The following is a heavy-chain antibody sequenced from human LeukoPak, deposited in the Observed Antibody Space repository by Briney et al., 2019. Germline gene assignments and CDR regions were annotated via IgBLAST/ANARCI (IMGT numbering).Heavy chain of an antibody. CDR1: GYTFTSYD. Sequence: ASVKVSXKASGYTFTSYDINWMRQATGQGLEWMGWMNPNSGNTGYAQKFQGRVTITRNTSISTAYMELSSLRSEDTDVYYCARGLLRRGYDLWSGYYPGGYYYYIDVWGKGTTVTVSS. CDR3: ARGLLRRGYDLWSGYYPGGYYYYIDV. D-gene: IGHD3-3*01. V-gene: IGHV1-8*03. CDR2: MNPNSGNT. J-gene: IGHJ6*03.